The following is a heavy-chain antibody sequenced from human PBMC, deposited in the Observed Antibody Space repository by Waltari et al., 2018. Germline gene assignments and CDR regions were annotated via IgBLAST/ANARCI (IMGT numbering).Heavy chain of an antibody. D-gene: IGHD2-15*01. V-gene: IGHV3-30-3*01. Sequence: QVQLVASGGGVVQPGRSLRLSCTTSGFAFNIYTLHWVRQAPGKGLEWVALISHDGSNRYYADSVKGRFTISRDDSQSTLYLQMDSLNSDDTGVYYCARDSRRGVVVRVFWGQGTLVTVSS. CDR2: ISHDGSNR. J-gene: IGHJ4*02. CDR3: ARDSRRGVVVRVF. CDR1: GFAFNIYT.